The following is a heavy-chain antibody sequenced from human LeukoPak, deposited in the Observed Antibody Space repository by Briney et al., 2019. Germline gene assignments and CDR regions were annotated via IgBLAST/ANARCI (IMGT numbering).Heavy chain of an antibody. CDR1: GGTFSSHV. Sequence: ASEKVSCKASGGTFSSHVITWVRQAPGQGLEWMGGIIPILGTTNYAQTFQGRVKITADRSTSTAYMELSSLRSDDTGVYYCARGTRQLVPLDAFDIWGQGTVVTVSS. CDR3: ARGTRQLVPLDAFDI. D-gene: IGHD6-6*01. J-gene: IGHJ3*02. V-gene: IGHV1-69*06. CDR2: IIPILGTT.